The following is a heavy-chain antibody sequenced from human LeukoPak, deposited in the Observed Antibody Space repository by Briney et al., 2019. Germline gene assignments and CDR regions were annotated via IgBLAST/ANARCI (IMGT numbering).Heavy chain of an antibody. J-gene: IGHJ5*02. Sequence: SQTLSLTCTVSGGSISSGGYYWNWIRQPPGKGLEWIGYIYHSGSTYYNPSLKSRLSISVYTSKNQFSLKQNSVTAADTAVYYCARDQDRMSNWFDPWGQGTLVSVSS. V-gene: IGHV4-31*03. CDR2: IYHSGST. CDR1: GGSISSGGYY. D-gene: IGHD2-15*01. CDR3: ARDQDRMSNWFDP.